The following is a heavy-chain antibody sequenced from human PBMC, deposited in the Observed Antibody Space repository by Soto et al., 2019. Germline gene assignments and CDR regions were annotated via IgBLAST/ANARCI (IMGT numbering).Heavy chain of an antibody. CDR1: GGSINNGGYY. CDR3: ARRWGDYFDY. V-gene: IGHV4-31*03. CDR2: IFYSGST. J-gene: IGHJ4*02. D-gene: IGHD3-16*01. Sequence: LSLTCTVSGGSINNGGYYWSWIRQHPGKGLEWIGYIFYSGSTNYNPSLKSRVTISVDTSKNQFSLKLSSVTAADTAVYYCARRWGDYFDYWGQGTLVTVSS.